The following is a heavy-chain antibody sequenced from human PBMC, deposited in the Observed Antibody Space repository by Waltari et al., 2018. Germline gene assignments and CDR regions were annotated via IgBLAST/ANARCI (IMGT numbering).Heavy chain of an antibody. CDR2: MQYRGST. D-gene: IGHD4-17*01. V-gene: IGHV4-39*01. CDR1: GGSISSTYN. J-gene: IGHJ1*01. CDR3: GRIAFGDDGGYFQH. Sequence: QLQLQESGPGLVKPSETLSLTCTVSGGSISSTYNWGWIHQPPGKGLEWMGNMQYRGSTFYNPSLKSRVTISLDTWSNQFSLRLSSVGAADTAVYFCGRIAFGDDGGYFQHWGQGTLVTVSS.